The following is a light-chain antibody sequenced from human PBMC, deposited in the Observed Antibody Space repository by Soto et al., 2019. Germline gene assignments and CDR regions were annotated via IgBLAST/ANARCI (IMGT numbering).Light chain of an antibody. CDR2: GAS. Sequence: DIQMTQSPSSLSVSVGDRVTITCRASQTISASLNWFQQKAGKSPQLLIHGASNLQTGVPSRFSCGGSGTDFTLTITDLQTEDSATYFCQQGFSPVLTFGGGTKVDI. V-gene: IGKV1-39*01. CDR3: QQGFSPVLT. CDR1: QTISAS. J-gene: IGKJ4*01.